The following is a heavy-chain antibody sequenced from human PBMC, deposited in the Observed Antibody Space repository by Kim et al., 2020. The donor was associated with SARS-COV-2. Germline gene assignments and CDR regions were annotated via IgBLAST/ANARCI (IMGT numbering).Heavy chain of an antibody. CDR3: AREGAYCSGNSCRWFDP. V-gene: IGHV3-21*01. Sequence: GGSLRLSCAASGFTFSTYDMNWVRQAPGKGLEWVSSISSSTSYIYYADSVRGRFTISRDNAKNSLYLQMNSLRAEDTAVYYCAREGAYCSGNSCRWFDPCGQGTLVTVSS. CDR1: GFTFSTYD. CDR2: ISSSTSYI. D-gene: IGHD2-2*01. J-gene: IGHJ5*02.